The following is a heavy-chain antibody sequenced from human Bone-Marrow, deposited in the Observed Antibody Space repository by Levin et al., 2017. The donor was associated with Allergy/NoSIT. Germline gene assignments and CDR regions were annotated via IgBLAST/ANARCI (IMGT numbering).Heavy chain of an antibody. V-gene: IGHV3-49*03. CDR1: GFTFGDYA. J-gene: IGHJ6*02. CDR3: TGTLDDFWSGYPRDGMDV. CDR2: IRSKAYGGTT. Sequence: GGFLRLSCTASGFTFGDYAMSWFRQAPGKGLEWVGFIRSKAYGGTTEYAASVKGRFTISRDDSKSIAYLQMNSLKTEDTAVYYCTGTLDDFWSGYPRDGMDVWGQGTTVTVSS. D-gene: IGHD3-3*01.